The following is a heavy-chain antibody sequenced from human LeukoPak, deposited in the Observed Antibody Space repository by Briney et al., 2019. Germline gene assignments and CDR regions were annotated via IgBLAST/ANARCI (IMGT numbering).Heavy chain of an antibody. CDR1: GFTFSSYA. CDR3: ARVVYCSGGSCHIFAFDI. V-gene: IGHV3-23*01. J-gene: IGHJ3*02. D-gene: IGHD2-15*01. CDR2: ISGSGGST. Sequence: GGSLRLSCAASGFTFSSYAMSWVRQAPGKGLEWVSAISGSGGSTYYADSVKGRFTISRDNSKNTLYLQVNSLRAEDTAVYYCARVVYCSGGSCHIFAFDIWGQGTMVTVSS.